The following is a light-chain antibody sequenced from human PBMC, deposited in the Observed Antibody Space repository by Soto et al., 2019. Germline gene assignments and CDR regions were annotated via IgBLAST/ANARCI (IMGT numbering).Light chain of an antibody. V-gene: IGLV7-43*01. Sequence: QAVVTQELSLTVSPGGTVTLTCASSTGAVTSGYYPNWFQQKPGQAPRALIYSATYKHSWTPARFSGSLLGGKAALTLSGVQPEDEAEYYCLLYYGGVQGVFGTGTKLTVL. CDR1: TGAVTSGYY. CDR3: LLYYGGVQGV. J-gene: IGLJ1*01. CDR2: SAT.